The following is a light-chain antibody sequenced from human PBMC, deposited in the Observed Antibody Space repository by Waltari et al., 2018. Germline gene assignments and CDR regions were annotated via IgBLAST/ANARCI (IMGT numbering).Light chain of an antibody. Sequence: IQMTQSPSSLSASVGARVTVTCRASQTIGNYLNWYQQKPGKAPNLLIYAASSLQSGVPSRFSGSGSGSGTDFTLTISSLQPEDFATYYCQQSYSTPSFGQGTRLEIK. CDR1: QTIGNY. CDR3: QQSYSTPS. V-gene: IGKV1-39*01. J-gene: IGKJ5*01. CDR2: AAS.